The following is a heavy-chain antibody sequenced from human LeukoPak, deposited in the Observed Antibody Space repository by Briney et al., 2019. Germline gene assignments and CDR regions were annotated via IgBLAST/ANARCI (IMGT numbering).Heavy chain of an antibody. CDR3: ARRGEAAGYFDY. CDR1: GYSVTSYW. J-gene: IGHJ4*02. D-gene: IGHD6-13*01. CDR2: IYPGDSDT. Sequence: GASLKISCKGSGYSVTSYWIGWVRQPPGKGLEWMGIIYPGDSDTRYSPSFQGQVTMSADKSISTAYLQWSSLKASDTAMYYCARRGEAAGYFDYWGQGTLVTVSS. V-gene: IGHV5-51*01.